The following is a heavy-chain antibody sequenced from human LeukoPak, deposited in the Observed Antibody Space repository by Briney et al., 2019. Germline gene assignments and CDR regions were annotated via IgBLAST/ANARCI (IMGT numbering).Heavy chain of an antibody. CDR3: ARIVVPAASNYYYGMDV. Sequence: AAVKVSSMDSGYTFTNYGISWVGQAPGQGVQWMAWISAYNGNTNYAQKLQGRVTMTTDTSTSTAYMELRSLRSDDTAVYYCARIVVPAASNYYYGMDVWGQGTTVTVSS. CDR1: GYTFTNYG. CDR2: ISAYNGNT. D-gene: IGHD2-2*01. J-gene: IGHJ6*02. V-gene: IGHV1-18*01.